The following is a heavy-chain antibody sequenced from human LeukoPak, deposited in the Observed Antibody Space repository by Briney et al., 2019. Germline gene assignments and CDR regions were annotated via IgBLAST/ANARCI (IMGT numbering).Heavy chain of an antibody. D-gene: IGHD4-23*01. CDR3: ARSALYGGNSDNAFDI. Sequence: ASVKVSCKASGYTFTSYYMHWVRQAPGQGLEWMGIINPSGGSTSYAQKFQGRVTITADKSTSTAYMELSSLRSEDTAVYYCARSALYGGNSDNAFDIWGQGTMVTVSS. CDR2: INPSGGST. V-gene: IGHV1-46*01. J-gene: IGHJ3*02. CDR1: GYTFTSYY.